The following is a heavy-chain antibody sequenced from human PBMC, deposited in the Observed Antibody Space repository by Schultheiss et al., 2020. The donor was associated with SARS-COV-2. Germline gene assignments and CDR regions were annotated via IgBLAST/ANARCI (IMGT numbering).Heavy chain of an antibody. CDR1: GGSISSGGYS. Sequence: SQTLSLTCTVSGGSISSGGYSWSWIRQPPGKGLEWIGSIYHSGSTYYNPSLKSRVTISVDTSKNQFSLKLSSVTAADTAVYYCARDWEYSSSPDAFDIWGQGTMVTVSS. D-gene: IGHD6-6*01. V-gene: IGHV4-39*07. CDR2: IYHSGST. CDR3: ARDWEYSSSPDAFDI. J-gene: IGHJ3*02.